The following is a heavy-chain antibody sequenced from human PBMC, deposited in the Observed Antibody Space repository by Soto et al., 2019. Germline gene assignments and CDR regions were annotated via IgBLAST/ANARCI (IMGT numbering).Heavy chain of an antibody. Sequence: EVQLVESGGGLVKPGGSLSLSCAASGFTFSNVWMSWVRQAPGKGLEWVACIKRRDGGGTTDYATPVRGRFTVSRDDSKKTLYLQMNSRKTEDTAVYYCTAGYCSGGSCYSVVYWGQGPLVTVS. V-gene: IGHV3-15*01. CDR1: GFTFSNVW. CDR2: IKRRDGGGTT. D-gene: IGHD2-15*01. J-gene: IGHJ4*02. CDR3: TAGYCSGGSCYSVVY.